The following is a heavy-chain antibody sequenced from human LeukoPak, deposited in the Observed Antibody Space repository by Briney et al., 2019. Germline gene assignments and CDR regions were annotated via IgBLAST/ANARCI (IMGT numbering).Heavy chain of an antibody. CDR1: GFTFSSYG. Sequence: GGSLRLSCAASGFTFSSYGMHWVRQAPGKGLEWVAVISYDGSNKYYADSVKGRFTISRDNSKNTLYLQMNSLRAEDTAVYYCAKPPAGEVGYFDYWGQGTLVTVSS. D-gene: IGHD3-10*01. CDR3: AKPPAGEVGYFDY. J-gene: IGHJ4*02. CDR2: ISYDGSNK. V-gene: IGHV3-30*18.